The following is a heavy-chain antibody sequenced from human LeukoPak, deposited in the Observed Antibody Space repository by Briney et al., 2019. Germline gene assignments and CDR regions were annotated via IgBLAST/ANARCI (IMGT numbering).Heavy chain of an antibody. D-gene: IGHD3-22*01. V-gene: IGHV4-4*02. CDR3: ASTSYDSSGYYPSSFNY. CDR2: IYHSGST. Sequence: SGTLSLTCAVSGGSISSSNWWSWVRQPPGKELEWIGEIYHSGSTNYNPSLKSRVTISVDKSKNQFSLKLSSVTAADTAVYYCASTSYDSSGYYPSSFNYWGQGTLVTVSS. CDR1: GGSISSSNW. J-gene: IGHJ4*02.